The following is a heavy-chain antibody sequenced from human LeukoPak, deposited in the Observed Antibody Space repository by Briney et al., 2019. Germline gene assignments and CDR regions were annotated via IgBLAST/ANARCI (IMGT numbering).Heavy chain of an antibody. CDR3: AMTLLHVEMATQDC. D-gene: IGHD5-24*01. Sequence: SVKVSCKASGGTFSSYAISWVRQAPGQGLEWMGRIIPIFGTANYAQKFQGRVTITTDESTSAAYMELSSLRSEDTAVYYCAMTLLHVEMATQDCWGQGTLVTVSS. CDR2: IIPIFGTA. CDR1: GGTFSSYA. J-gene: IGHJ4*02. V-gene: IGHV1-69*05.